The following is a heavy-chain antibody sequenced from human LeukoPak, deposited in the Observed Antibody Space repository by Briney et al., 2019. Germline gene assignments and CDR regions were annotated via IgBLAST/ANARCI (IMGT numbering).Heavy chain of an antibody. J-gene: IGHJ4*02. CDR3: AKGGWAALDY. D-gene: IGHD6-25*01. Sequence: GGSLRLSCAASGFTFSSYAMSWVRQAPGEGLEWVSTISATGTSTYYADSVRGRFTISRDNSESTLYLQMNSLRAEDTAIYYCAKGGWAALDYWGQGTLVTVSS. CDR1: GFTFSSYA. CDR2: ISATGTST. V-gene: IGHV3-23*01.